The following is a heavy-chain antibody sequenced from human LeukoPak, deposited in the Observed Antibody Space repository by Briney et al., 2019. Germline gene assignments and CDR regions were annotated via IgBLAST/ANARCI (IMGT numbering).Heavy chain of an antibody. CDR3: ARVGNYYDSSGEGAFDI. Sequence: GGSLRLSCAASGFTFSNHAMHWVRQAPGKGLEWVTLVWYDGNRKYYADSVKGRFTISRDNSKNSVYLQLNSLRAGDTAVYYCARVGNYYDSSGEGAFDIWGQGTMVTVSS. D-gene: IGHD3-22*01. CDR2: VWYDGNRK. V-gene: IGHV3-33*01. J-gene: IGHJ3*02. CDR1: GFTFSNHA.